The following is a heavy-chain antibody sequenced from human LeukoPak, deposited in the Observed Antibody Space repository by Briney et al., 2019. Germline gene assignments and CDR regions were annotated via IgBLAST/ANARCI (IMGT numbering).Heavy chain of an antibody. J-gene: IGHJ4*02. CDR1: GFTFINYA. Sequence: PGGSLRLSCAATGFTFINYAMSSVGQAPGRGLEWVAAICGSCCSTDYADSVKGRFTISRDNSKNTMYLQMNSLRAEDTAVYYCAKDFGYYYGSGSYWEYWGQGTLVTVSS. CDR2: ICGSCCST. D-gene: IGHD3-10*01. CDR3: AKDFGYYYGSGSYWEY. V-gene: IGHV3-23*01.